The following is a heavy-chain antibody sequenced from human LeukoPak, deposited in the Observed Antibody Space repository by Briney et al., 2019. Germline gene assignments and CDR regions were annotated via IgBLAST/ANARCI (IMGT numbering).Heavy chain of an antibody. CDR1: GFTFSSYG. Sequence: GGSLGLSCAASGFTFSSYGMHWVRQAPGKGLEWVAVISYDGSNKYYADSVKGRFTISRDNSKNTLCLQMNSLRAEDTAVYYCAKVPYGDYVFAFDYWGQGTLVTVSS. J-gene: IGHJ4*02. V-gene: IGHV3-30*18. CDR2: ISYDGSNK. CDR3: AKVPYGDYVFAFDY. D-gene: IGHD4-17*01.